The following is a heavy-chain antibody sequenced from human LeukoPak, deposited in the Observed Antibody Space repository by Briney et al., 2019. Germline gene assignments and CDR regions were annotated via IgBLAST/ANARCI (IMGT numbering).Heavy chain of an antibody. Sequence: GGSLRLSCAASGFTFSSYAMSWVRQAPGKGLEWVSGVSGSGSSTYYADSVKGRFTISRDNPKNTLYLQMNSLRAEDTAVYYCAKDLDIVATIIGNWGQGTLVTVSS. J-gene: IGHJ4*02. CDR1: GFTFSSYA. D-gene: IGHD5-12*01. CDR3: AKDLDIVATIIGN. V-gene: IGHV3-23*01. CDR2: VSGSGSST.